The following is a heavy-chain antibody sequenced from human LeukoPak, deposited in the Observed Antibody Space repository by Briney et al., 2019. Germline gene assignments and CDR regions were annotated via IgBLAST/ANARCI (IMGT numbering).Heavy chain of an antibody. J-gene: IGHJ4*02. CDR3: TTREATGDY. V-gene: IGHV3-15*07. D-gene: IGHD1-14*01. Sequence: PGGSLRLSCAASGFTFSNAWMNWVRQAPGKGLEWVGRIKSNTDGGTTDYAAPVKGRFTISRDDSKNTLYLQMNSLKTEDTAVYYCTTREATGDYWGQGTLVTVSS. CDR2: IKSNTDGGTT. CDR1: GFTFSNAW.